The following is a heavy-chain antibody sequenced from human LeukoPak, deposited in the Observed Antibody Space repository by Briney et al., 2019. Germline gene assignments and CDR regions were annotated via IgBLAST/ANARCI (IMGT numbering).Heavy chain of an antibody. J-gene: IGHJ3*02. CDR2: IKQDGSEK. V-gene: IGHV3-7*01. D-gene: IGHD6-13*01. CDR1: GFTFSSYW. CDR3: ARYPGSSSWDAFDI. Sequence: PGGSLRLSCAASGFTFSSYWMSWVSQAPGKGLEWVANIKQDGSEKYYVDSVKGRFTISRDNAKNSLYLQMNSLRAVDTAVYYCARYPGSSSWDAFDIWGQGTMVTVSS.